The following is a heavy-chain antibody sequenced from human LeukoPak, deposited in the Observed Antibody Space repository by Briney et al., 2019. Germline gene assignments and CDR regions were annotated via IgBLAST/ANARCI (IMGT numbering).Heavy chain of an antibody. Sequence: SETLSLTCTVSGGPVSNFYWSWIRQPPGKGLEWIGYIYSSEYTNYNPSLKSRVTISADTSKNQVSLKLTSVTAADTAVFYCARGGGGYHVDYWGQGTLVTVSS. CDR2: IYSSEYT. J-gene: IGHJ4*02. CDR3: ARGGGGYHVDY. CDR1: GGPVSNFY. V-gene: IGHV4-59*02. D-gene: IGHD2-15*01.